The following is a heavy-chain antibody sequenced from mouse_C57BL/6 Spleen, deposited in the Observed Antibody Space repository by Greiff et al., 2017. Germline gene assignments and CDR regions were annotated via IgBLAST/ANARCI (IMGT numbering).Heavy chain of an antibody. CDR2: ISDGGSYT. V-gene: IGHV5-4*03. J-gene: IGHJ2*01. CDR3: ARDEGYFDY. Sequence: EVKLVESGGGLVKPGGSLKLSCAASGFTFSSYAMSWVRQTPEKRLEWVATISDGGSYTYYPDNVKGRFTISRDNAKNNLYLQMSNLKSEDTALYYCARDEGYFDYWGQGTTLTVSS. CDR1: GFTFSSYA.